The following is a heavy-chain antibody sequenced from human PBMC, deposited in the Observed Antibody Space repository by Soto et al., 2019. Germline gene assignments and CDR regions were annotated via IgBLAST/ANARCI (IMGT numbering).Heavy chain of an antibody. CDR2: AAYSGNA. J-gene: IGHJ5*02. CDR1: GASVRSNVYY. V-gene: IGHV4-39*01. Sequence: SETLSLTCSVSGASVRSNVYYWGWMRQSPGKGLEWIGTAAYSGNAFYNPSLKNRVTVSVDTSKNEFSLALTSVTAADTAVYHCARWVGSWRKNNWFDPWGQGTLVT. D-gene: IGHD3-3*01. CDR3: ARWVGSWRKNNWFDP.